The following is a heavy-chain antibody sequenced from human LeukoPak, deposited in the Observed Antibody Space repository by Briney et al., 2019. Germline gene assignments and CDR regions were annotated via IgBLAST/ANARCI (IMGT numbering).Heavy chain of an antibody. CDR3: ARGTYSSKNYFDY. CDR2: IIPIFGTA. CDR1: GGTFSSYA. V-gene: IGHV1-69*13. Sequence: EASVKVSCKASGGTFSSYAISWVRQAPGQGLEWMGGIIPIFGTANYAQKFQGRVTITADESTSTAYMELSSLRSEDTAVYYCARGTYSSKNYFDYWGQGTLVTVSS. J-gene: IGHJ4*02. D-gene: IGHD6-13*01.